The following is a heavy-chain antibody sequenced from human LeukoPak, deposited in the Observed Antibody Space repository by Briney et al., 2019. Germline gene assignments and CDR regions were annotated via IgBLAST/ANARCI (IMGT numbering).Heavy chain of an antibody. CDR3: ARDPGYFDL. CDR2: INQDGSEK. Sequence: GGSLRLSCAASGFTFSTYWMTWVRQAPGKGLEWVANINQDGSEKYYVDSVKGRTTISRDNAKNSLYLEMNSLRAEDTAVYYCARDPGYFDLWGRGTLVTVSS. J-gene: IGHJ2*01. CDR1: GFTFSTYW. V-gene: IGHV3-7*01.